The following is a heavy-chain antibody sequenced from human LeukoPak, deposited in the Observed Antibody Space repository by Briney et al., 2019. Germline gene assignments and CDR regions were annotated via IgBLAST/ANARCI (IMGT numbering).Heavy chain of an antibody. D-gene: IGHD6-13*01. CDR3: VRQVGSSRVTGDWFDP. CDR1: GFPVGSNY. CDR2: IYSGGNT. V-gene: IGHV3-53*01. Sequence: PGGSLRLSCAASGFPVGSNYMSWVRQAPGMGLEWVSVIYSGGNTYYADSVKGRFTISRDNSKNTLYLQMNTLRAEDTAVYFCVRQVGSSRVTGDWFDPWGQGTPVTVSS. J-gene: IGHJ5*02.